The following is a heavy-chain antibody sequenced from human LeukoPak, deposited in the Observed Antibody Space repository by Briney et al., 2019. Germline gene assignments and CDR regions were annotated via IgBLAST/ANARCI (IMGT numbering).Heavy chain of an antibody. CDR1: GFTFSTYA. J-gene: IGHJ4*02. V-gene: IGHV3-23*01. D-gene: IGHD4-23*01. Sequence: PGGSLRLSCAASGFTFSTYAMSWVRQAPGKGLEWVSSIRGSDGSTYYADSVKGRFAIPRDNSKNTLYLQMNSLRAEDTAVYYCAKDVYGDHGGLDYWGQGTLVTVSS. CDR2: IRGSDGST. CDR3: AKDVYGDHGGLDY.